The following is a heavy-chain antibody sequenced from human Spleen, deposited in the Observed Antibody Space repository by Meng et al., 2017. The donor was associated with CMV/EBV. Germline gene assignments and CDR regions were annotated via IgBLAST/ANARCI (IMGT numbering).Heavy chain of an antibody. V-gene: IGHV1-18*04. J-gene: IGHJ6*02. Sequence: ASVKVSCKASGYTFTGYYMHWVRQAPGQGLEWMGWINTYKGNTNYAQKFQGRVTMTADTSTSTVYMEVRGLRFDDTAIYYCARSITIYRIDVWGLGTAVTVSS. CDR3: ARSITIYRIDV. D-gene: IGHD3-3*01. CDR1: GYTFTGYY. CDR2: INTYKGNT.